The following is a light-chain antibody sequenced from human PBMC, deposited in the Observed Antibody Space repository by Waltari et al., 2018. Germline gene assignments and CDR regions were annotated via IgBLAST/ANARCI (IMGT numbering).Light chain of an antibody. CDR3: CSYAGSSTSV. J-gene: IGLJ1*01. Sequence: QSALTQPASVSGSPGQSITISCTGTSSDVGSYNLLSWYQQHPDKAPKLMIYEVSKRPSGVSNRFSGSKSGNTASLTISGLQAEDEADYYCCSYAGSSTSVFGTGTKVTVL. V-gene: IGLV2-23*02. CDR2: EVS. CDR1: SSDVGSYNL.